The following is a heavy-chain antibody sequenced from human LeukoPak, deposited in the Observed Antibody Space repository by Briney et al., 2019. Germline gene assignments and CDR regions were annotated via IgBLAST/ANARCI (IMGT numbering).Heavy chain of an antibody. CDR2: ISAYNGNT. Sequence: ASVKVSCKASGYTFTSYGISWVRQAPGQGLEWMGWISAYNGNTNYAQKLQGRVTMTTDTSTSTAYMELRSLRSDDTAVYYCASSQGSGSPLGMDVWGQGTTVTVSS. CDR3: ASSQGSGSPLGMDV. V-gene: IGHV1-18*01. CDR1: GYTFTSYG. D-gene: IGHD3-10*01. J-gene: IGHJ6*02.